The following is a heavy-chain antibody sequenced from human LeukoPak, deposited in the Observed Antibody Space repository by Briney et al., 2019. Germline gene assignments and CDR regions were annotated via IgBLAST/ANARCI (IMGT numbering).Heavy chain of an antibody. D-gene: IGHD1-26*01. CDR3: ARENWEVGATNAAGFDY. CDR1: GGSISSGGYY. J-gene: IGHJ4*02. Sequence: SETLSLTCTVSGGSISSGGYYWSWIRQHPGKGREWIGYIYYSGSTYYNPSLKSRATISVDTSKNQFSLKLSSVTAADTAVYYCARENWEVGATNAAGFDYWGQGTLVTVSS. CDR2: IYYSGST. V-gene: IGHV4-31*03.